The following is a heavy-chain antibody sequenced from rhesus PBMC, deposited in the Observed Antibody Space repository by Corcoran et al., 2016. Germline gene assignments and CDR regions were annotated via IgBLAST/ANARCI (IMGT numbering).Heavy chain of an antibody. Sequence: QVTLKESGPALVKPTQTLTLTCTFSGFSLSTSGMRVSWIRQPPGKALERLARFDCDDDKYYRTSLKRRLTIPKDTSKNQVVLTMTNMDPVETATYYWARRSSNYRCDVWGPGVLVTVSS. V-gene: IGHV2S2*01. CDR2: FDCDDDK. J-gene: IGHJ5-1*01. D-gene: IGHD4-29*01. CDR1: GFSLSTSGMR. CDR3: ARRSSNYRCDV.